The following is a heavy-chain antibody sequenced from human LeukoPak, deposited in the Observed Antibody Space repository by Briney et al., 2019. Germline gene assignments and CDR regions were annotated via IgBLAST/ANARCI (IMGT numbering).Heavy chain of an antibody. CDR3: ARRITMVRGVRRGFDY. J-gene: IGHJ4*02. CDR1: GGSISSSSYY. Sequence: SETLSLTCTVSGGSISSSSYYWGWIRQPPGKGLEWIGSIYYSGSTYYNPSLKSRVTISVDTSKNQFSLKLSSVTAADTAVYYCARRITMVRGVRRGFDYWGQGTLVTVSS. CDR2: IYYSGST. V-gene: IGHV4-39*01. D-gene: IGHD3-10*01.